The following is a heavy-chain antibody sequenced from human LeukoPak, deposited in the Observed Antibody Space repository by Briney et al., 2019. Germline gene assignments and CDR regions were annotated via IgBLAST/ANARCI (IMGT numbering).Heavy chain of an antibody. V-gene: IGHV3-30-3*01. J-gene: IGHJ4*02. Sequence: SGRSLRLSCAASGFSFSTFAMHWVRQAPGKGLEWVAVISYDGGNKYYADSVKGRFSISRDNSKNTVYLQMNSLRGEDTAMYYCARDTVSGSHDFDYWGQGTPVTVSP. D-gene: IGHD3-10*01. CDR1: GFSFSTFA. CDR3: ARDTVSGSHDFDY. CDR2: ISYDGGNK.